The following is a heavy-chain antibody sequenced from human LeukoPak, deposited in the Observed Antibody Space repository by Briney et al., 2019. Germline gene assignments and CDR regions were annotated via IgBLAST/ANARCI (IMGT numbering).Heavy chain of an antibody. D-gene: IGHD7-27*01. J-gene: IGHJ4*02. Sequence: SDTLSLTCTVSSDFMSNTRTHYYWSWIRQPPGKGLEWIGYMSHSGASNNNFNPSLKSRVTLSVDTSKRQLSLKLSSVAAADTAVYYCARDYWGSIDYWGQGILVTVSS. V-gene: IGHV4-61*01. CDR1: SDFMSNTRTHYY. CDR3: ARDYWGSIDY. CDR2: MSHSGASNN.